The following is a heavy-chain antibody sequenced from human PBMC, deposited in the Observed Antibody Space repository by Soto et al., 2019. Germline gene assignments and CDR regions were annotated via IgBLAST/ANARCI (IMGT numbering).Heavy chain of an antibody. V-gene: IGHV1-58*01. D-gene: IGHD5-18*01. CDR1: GFTFTSSA. CDR3: AAVRPRGVQLWLPEGMDV. Sequence: SVKVSYNASGFTFTSSAWKLVRQARGQRLECIGWIVVGSGNTNYAQKFQERVTITRDMSTSTAYMELSSLRSEDTAVYYCAAVRPRGVQLWLPEGMDVWGQGTTVTVSS. CDR2: IVVGSGNT. J-gene: IGHJ6*02.